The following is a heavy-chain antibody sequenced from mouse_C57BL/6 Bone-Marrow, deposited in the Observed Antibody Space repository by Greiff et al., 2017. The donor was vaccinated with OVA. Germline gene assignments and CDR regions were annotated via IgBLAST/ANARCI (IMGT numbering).Heavy chain of an antibody. V-gene: IGHV1-9*01. CDR1: GYTFTGYW. Sequence: QVQLQQSGAELMKPGASVKLSCKATGYTFTGYWIEWVKQRPGHGLEWIGEILPGSGSTNYNEKFKGKATFTADKSSNTAYMQLSILTTEDSAIYYGARPIYYGYDLFAYWGQGTLVTVSA. J-gene: IGHJ3*01. CDR2: ILPGSGST. D-gene: IGHD2-2*01. CDR3: ARPIYYGYDLFAY.